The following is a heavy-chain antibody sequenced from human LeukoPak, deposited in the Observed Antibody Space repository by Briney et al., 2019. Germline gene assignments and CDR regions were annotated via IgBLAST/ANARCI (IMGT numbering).Heavy chain of an antibody. CDR3: ARAGVYGSGSCAFDM. CDR2: IPYDGSNK. V-gene: IGHV3-30*03. D-gene: IGHD3-10*01. CDR1: RFAFSSYA. Sequence: GGSLRLSCAASRFAFSSYAMHWVRQAPGKGLEWVAVIPYDGSNKYYADSVKGRFTISRDNAKNTLYLQMNSLRAEDTAVYYCARAGVYGSGSCAFDMWGQGTMVTVSS. J-gene: IGHJ3*02.